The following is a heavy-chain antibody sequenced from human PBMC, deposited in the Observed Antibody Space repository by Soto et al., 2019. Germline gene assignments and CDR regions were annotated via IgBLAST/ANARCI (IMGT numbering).Heavy chain of an antibody. CDR3: ARARRWGYYDSSGYYTDY. V-gene: IGHV1-69*06. J-gene: IGHJ4*02. CDR2: IIPIFGTA. CDR1: GGTFSSYA. Sequence: QVQLVQSGAEVKKPGSSVKVSCKASGGTFSSYAISWVRQAPGQGLEWMGGIIPIFGTANYAQKFQGRVTITADKSTSTDYMELSSLRSEDTAVYYCARARRWGYYDSSGYYTDYWGQGTLVTVSS. D-gene: IGHD3-22*01.